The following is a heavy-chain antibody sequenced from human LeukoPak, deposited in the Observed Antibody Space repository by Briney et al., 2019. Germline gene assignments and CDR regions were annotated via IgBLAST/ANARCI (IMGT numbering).Heavy chain of an antibody. D-gene: IGHD3-22*01. CDR3: ASGGDSSGYYVDYFDY. CDR1: GYSFTSYW. V-gene: IGHV5-51*01. Sequence: GESLKISCKGSGYSFTSYWIGWVRQMPGKGLEWMGIIYPGDSDTRYSPSFQGQVTTSADKSISTAYLQWSSLKASDTAMYYCASGGDSSGYYVDYFDYWGQGTLVTVSS. J-gene: IGHJ4*02. CDR2: IYPGDSDT.